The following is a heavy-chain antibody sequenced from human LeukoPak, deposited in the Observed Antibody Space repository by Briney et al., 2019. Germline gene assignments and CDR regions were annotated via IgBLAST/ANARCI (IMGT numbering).Heavy chain of an antibody. V-gene: IGHV4-34*01. CDR1: GGSFSGYY. J-gene: IGHJ4*02. D-gene: IGHD5-12*01. CDR2: INHSGST. CDR3: ARKGGGYSGYAVSFDY. Sequence: PSETLSLTCAVYGGSFSGYYWSWIRQPPGKGLERIGEINHSGSTNYNPSLKSRVTISVDTSKNQFSLKLSSVTAADTAVYYCARKGGGYSGYAVSFDYWGQGTLVTVSS.